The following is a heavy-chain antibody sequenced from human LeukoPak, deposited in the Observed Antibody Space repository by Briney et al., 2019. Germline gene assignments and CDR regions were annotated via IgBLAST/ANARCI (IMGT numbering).Heavy chain of an antibody. V-gene: IGHV1-2*02. CDR2: INPNSGGT. CDR3: ARDLYYYDSSGYYYASIYYYGMDV. J-gene: IGHJ6*02. CDR1: GYTFTGYY. D-gene: IGHD3-22*01. Sequence: ASVKVSCKASGYTFTGYYMHWVRQAPGRGLEWMGWINPNSGGTNYAQKFQGRVTMTRDTSISTAYMELSRLRSDDTAVYYCARDLYYYDSSGYYYASIYYYGMDVWAKGPRSPSP.